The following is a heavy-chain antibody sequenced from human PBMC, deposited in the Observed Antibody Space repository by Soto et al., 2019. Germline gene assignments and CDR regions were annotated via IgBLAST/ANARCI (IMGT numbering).Heavy chain of an antibody. Sequence: ASVKVSCKASGCIFTRYARHWVRQAPGQRLEWMGWINAGNGNTEYSQKFQGRVTITRDRSATTAYMELSSLRSEDTAVYYCAREAHSYHSSGYYHFDNWGQGTPVTVSS. CDR3: AREAHSYHSSGYYHFDN. CDR1: GCIFTRYA. V-gene: IGHV1-3*01. CDR2: INAGNGNT. J-gene: IGHJ4*02. D-gene: IGHD3-22*01.